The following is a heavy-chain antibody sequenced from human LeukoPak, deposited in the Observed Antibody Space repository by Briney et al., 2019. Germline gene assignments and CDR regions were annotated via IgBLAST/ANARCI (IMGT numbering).Heavy chain of an antibody. CDR3: ARGSPGDY. V-gene: IGHV3-11*04. J-gene: IGHJ4*02. CDR1: GFTFSDYY. CDR2: ISSSSYTV. Sequence: PGGSLRLSCAASGFTFSDYYMSWIRPAPGKGLEWVSHISSSSYTVYYADSVQGRFTVSRDNAQNSLYLHMDSLRAEDTALYYCARGSPGDYWGQGILVTVSS.